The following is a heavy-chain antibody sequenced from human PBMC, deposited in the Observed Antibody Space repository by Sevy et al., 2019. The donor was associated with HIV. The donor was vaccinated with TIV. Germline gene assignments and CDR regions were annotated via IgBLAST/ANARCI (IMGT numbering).Heavy chain of an antibody. CDR1: GGSFSGYY. CDR2: INHSEST. CDR3: ARSLGIWFGDPGDY. J-gene: IGHJ4*02. D-gene: IGHD3-10*01. Sequence: SETLSLTCAVYGGSFSGYYWSWIRQPPGKGLEWIGEINHSESTNYNPSLKSRVTISVDTSKNQFSLKLYSVTAADTALYYCARSLGIWFGDPGDYWGQGTLVTVSS. V-gene: IGHV4-34*01.